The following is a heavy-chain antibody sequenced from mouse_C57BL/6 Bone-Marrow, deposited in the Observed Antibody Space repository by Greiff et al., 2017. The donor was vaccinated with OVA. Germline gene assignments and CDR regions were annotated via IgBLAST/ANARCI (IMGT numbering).Heavy chain of an antibody. J-gene: IGHJ2*01. D-gene: IGHD2-5*01. Sequence: EVKLMESEGGLVQPGSSMKLSCTASGFTFSDYYMAWVRQVPEKGLEWVANINYDGSSTYYLDSLKSRFIISIDNAKNILYLQMSSLKSEDTATYYCAREVYSNCFDDWGQGTTLTVSS. CDR1: GFTFSDYY. CDR3: AREVYSNCFDD. V-gene: IGHV5-16*01. CDR2: INYDGSST.